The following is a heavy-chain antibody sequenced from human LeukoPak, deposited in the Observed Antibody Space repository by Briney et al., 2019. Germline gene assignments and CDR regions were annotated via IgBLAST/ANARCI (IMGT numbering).Heavy chain of an antibody. D-gene: IGHD6-13*01. CDR1: GYSFTSHW. J-gene: IGHJ5*02. Sequence: GASLQISCQGSGYGSGYSFTSHWLAWVRQMPGKGLEWMGIIYPLDSNTIYSPSFQGQVTISVDTSINTAYLQWISLKASDTAMYYCARHPIAAGGAYNWFDPWGQGTLVTVSS. CDR2: IYPLDSNT. V-gene: IGHV5-51*01. CDR3: ARHPIAAGGAYNWFDP.